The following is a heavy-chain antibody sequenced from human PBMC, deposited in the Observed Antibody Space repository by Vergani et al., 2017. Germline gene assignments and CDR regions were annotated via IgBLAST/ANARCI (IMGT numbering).Heavy chain of an antibody. CDR3: ARYYDSSGYYYADWFDP. CDR1: GGSISSSSYY. Sequence: QLQLQESGPGLVKPSETLSLTCTVSGGSISSSSYYWGWIRQPPGKGLEWIGSIYYSGSTYYNPSLKSRVTISVDTSKNQFSLKLSSVTAADTAVYYCARYYDSSGYYYADWFDPWGQGTLVTVSS. D-gene: IGHD3-22*01. CDR2: IYYSGST. J-gene: IGHJ5*02. V-gene: IGHV4-39*07.